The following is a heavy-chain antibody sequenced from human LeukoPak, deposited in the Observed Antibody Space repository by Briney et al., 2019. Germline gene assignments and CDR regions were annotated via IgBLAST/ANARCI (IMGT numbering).Heavy chain of an antibody. Sequence: SEALSLTCTVSGGSISSYYWSWIRQPPGKGLEWIGYIYYSGSTNYNPSLRGRVTISIDTSKNQFSLKLSSVTTADTAVYYCARADGYGVGYFDLWGQGTLVTVSS. CDR1: GGSISSYY. CDR2: IYYSGST. D-gene: IGHD5-24*01. J-gene: IGHJ4*02. V-gene: IGHV4-59*01. CDR3: ARADGYGVGYFDL.